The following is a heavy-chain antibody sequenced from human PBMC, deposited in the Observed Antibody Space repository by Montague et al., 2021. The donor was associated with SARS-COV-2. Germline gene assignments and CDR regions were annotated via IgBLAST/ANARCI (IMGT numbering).Heavy chain of an antibody. CDR1: GGSFSPYY. V-gene: IGHV4-34*01. J-gene: IGHJ5*02. CDR3: AGNRRITMIVVVIGSGFDP. Sequence: SETLSLTCAVYGGSFSPYYWAWIRQSPGKGLEWIGNIDHSGNTNYNPSLKSRVTISVDTSKNQFSLKLSSVTAADTAVYYCAGNRRITMIVVVIGSGFDPWGQGTLVTVSS. CDR2: IDHSGNT. D-gene: IGHD3-22*01.